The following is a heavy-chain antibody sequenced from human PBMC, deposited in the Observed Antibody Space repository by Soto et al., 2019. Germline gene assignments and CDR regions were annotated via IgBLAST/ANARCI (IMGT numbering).Heavy chain of an antibody. CDR1: GGPFSSQA. Sequence: QVQVEQSGAEVKKPGSSLKVSCKTSGGPFSSQAFNWVRQARGHGLEWMGGIIPLLGSTTYAQKFQDRVKFTAEESTSTVYMEWRSVRSEDTASYFCAMRDGLYFYCVSDVVGRGTTVTVSS. CDR2: IIPLLGST. D-gene: IGHD2-15*01. V-gene: IGHV1-69*01. CDR3: AMRDGLYFYCVSDV. J-gene: IGHJ6*02.